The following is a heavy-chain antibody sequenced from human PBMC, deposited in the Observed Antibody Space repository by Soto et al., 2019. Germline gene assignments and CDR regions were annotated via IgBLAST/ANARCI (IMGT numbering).Heavy chain of an antibody. V-gene: IGHV4-4*02. Sequence: PSETLSLTCAVSGGSISSNNWWSWVRQVPGPGLEWIGDIFHSGSTNYNPSLKSRVTISVDKSKNQFSLKLSSVTAADTAMYYCARDQRLTDYDNLTGVNRVYSGMDVWGQGTTVTVSS. CDR1: GGSISSNNW. J-gene: IGHJ6*02. D-gene: IGHD3-9*01. CDR3: ARDQRLTDYDNLTGVNRVYSGMDV. CDR2: IFHSGST.